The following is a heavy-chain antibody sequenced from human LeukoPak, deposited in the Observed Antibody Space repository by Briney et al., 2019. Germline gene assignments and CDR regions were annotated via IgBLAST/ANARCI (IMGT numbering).Heavy chain of an antibody. V-gene: IGHV1-8*01. Sequence: GASVKVSCKXSGYTFTSYDINWVRQAPGQGLEWMGWMNPNSGNTGYAQKFQGRVTMTRNTSISTAYMELSSLRSEDTAVYYCARGKTSGSYYGYFQHWGQGTLVTVSS. CDR3: ARGKTSGSYYGYFQH. D-gene: IGHD1-26*01. J-gene: IGHJ1*01. CDR2: MNPNSGNT. CDR1: GYTFTSYD.